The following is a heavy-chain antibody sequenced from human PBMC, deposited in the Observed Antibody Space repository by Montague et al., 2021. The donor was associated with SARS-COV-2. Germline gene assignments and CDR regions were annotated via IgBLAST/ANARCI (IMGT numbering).Heavy chain of an antibody. Sequence: SETLSLTCTVSGGSISSSSYYWGWIRQPPGKGLEWIGSIYYSGSTYYNPSLKSRVTISVDTSKNQFSLKLGSVTAADTAVYYCARGSSYKIFGVVIDDAFDIWGQGTMVTVSS. CDR3: ARGSSYKIFGVVIDDAFDI. V-gene: IGHV4-39*01. CDR1: GGSISSSSYY. CDR2: IYYSGST. J-gene: IGHJ3*02. D-gene: IGHD3-3*01.